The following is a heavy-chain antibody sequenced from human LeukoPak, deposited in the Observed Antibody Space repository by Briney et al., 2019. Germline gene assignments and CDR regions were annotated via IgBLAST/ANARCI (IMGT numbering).Heavy chain of an antibody. D-gene: IGHD5-12*01. V-gene: IGHV3-30*02. CDR1: GFTFTNYG. CDR3: AKDMGGYRRIDYYYYMDV. Sequence: GGSLRLSCAASGFTFTNYGIHWVRQAPGKGLEWVAFIGYDGSNKNYVDSVKGRFTISRDNSKNTLFLQMIRLRPEDTAVYYCAKDMGGYRRIDYYYYMDVWGKGTTVTISS. CDR2: IGYDGSNK. J-gene: IGHJ6*03.